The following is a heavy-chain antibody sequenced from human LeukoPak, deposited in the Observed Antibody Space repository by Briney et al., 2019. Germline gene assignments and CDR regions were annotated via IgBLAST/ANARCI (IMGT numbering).Heavy chain of an antibody. V-gene: IGHV3-30-3*01. CDR2: ISYDGSNK. D-gene: IGHD6-13*01. J-gene: IGHJ4*02. Sequence: GGSLRLSCAASGFTFSSYFMHWVRQAPGKGLEWVAVISYDGSNKYYADSVKGRFTISRDNSKNTLYLQMNSLRAEDTAVYYCARGSGRQQLVFDYWGQGTLVTVSS. CDR3: ARGSGRQQLVFDY. CDR1: GFTFSSYF.